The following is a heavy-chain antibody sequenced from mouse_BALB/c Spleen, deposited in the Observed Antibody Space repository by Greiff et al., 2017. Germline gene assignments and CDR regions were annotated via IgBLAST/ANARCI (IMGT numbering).Heavy chain of an antibody. CDR2: IDPANGNT. CDR1: GFNIKDTY. CDR3: ASIGDYDEGAMDY. D-gene: IGHD2-4*01. J-gene: IGHJ4*01. Sequence: VQLQQSGAELVKPGASVKLSCTASGFNIKDTYMHWVKQRPEQGLEWIGRIDPANGNTKYDPKFQGKATITADTSSNTAYLQLSSLTSEDTAVYYCASIGDYDEGAMDYWGQGTSVTVSS. V-gene: IGHV14-3*02.